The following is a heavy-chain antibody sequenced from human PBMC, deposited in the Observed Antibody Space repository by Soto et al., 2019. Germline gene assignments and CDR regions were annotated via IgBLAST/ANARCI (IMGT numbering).Heavy chain of an antibody. CDR3: ASGCSSITCFN. CDR1: GFTFSSYW. J-gene: IGHJ4*02. Sequence: VQLVESGGGLVQPGGSLRLSCAASGFTFSSYWMYWARQAPGKGLVWVSRINSDGSSTNYADSVKGRFTISRDNAKITQYLQMNSLRAEHTAVYYFASGCSSITCFNWGQGTLFTVSS. V-gene: IGHV3-74*01. CDR2: INSDGSST. D-gene: IGHD2-2*01.